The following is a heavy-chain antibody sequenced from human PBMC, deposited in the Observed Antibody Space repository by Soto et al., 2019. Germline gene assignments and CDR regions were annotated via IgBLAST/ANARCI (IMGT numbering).Heavy chain of an antibody. CDR3: TWTGTNWFAS. Sequence: EVQLVESGGGLVKPGGSLRLSCTASGFTFSDAWMIWVRQAPGKGLGWVGRMKSGGPTDYPAPVKGRFTISRDDSKNTVYLQMNSLKTEDTAVYYCTWTGTNWFASWGQGTLVTVSS. V-gene: IGHV3-15*01. J-gene: IGHJ5*01. D-gene: IGHD1-1*01. CDR1: GFTFSDAW. CDR2: MKSGGPT.